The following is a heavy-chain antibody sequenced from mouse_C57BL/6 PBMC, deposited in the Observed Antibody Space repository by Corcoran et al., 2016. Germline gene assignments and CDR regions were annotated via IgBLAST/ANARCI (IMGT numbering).Heavy chain of an antibody. Sequence: DVQLQESGPGLVKPSQSLSLTCSVTGYSITSGYYWNWIRQFPGNKLEWMGYISYDGSNNYNPSLKNRISITRDTSKNQFFLKLNSVTTEDTGTFYCASKGYYSSYGYAMYYWGQGTSVTVSS. CDR3: ASKGYYSSYGYAMYY. CDR2: ISYDGSN. D-gene: IGHD2-5*01. V-gene: IGHV3-6*01. CDR1: GYSITSGYY. J-gene: IGHJ4*01.